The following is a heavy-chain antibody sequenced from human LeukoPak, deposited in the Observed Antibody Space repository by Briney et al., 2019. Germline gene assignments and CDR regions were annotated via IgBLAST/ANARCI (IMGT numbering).Heavy chain of an antibody. CDR1: GYTFTHHY. Sequence: GVSVKVSCLASGYTFTHHYIHWLRPAPGQGLAWMDRTNPNSGASNYAQNFQGRVTMARDTSISTAYMELNSLTSDDTAVYYYACAGSYSGAFDIWGQGTMVTVSS. CDR3: ACAGSYSGAFDI. J-gene: IGHJ3*02. V-gene: IGHV1-2*06. CDR2: TNPNSGAS. D-gene: IGHD1-26*01.